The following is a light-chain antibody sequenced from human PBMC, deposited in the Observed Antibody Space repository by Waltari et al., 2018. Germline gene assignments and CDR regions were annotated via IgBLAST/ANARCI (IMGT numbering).Light chain of an antibody. Sequence: EIIMTQSPATLSLSPGERATLSCRASQNVNSNLAWYQQKPGQAPRLLIYGASIRATGIPPRFSGRVSGTQFTLTINSLQSEDSAVYFCQQHNDWPPWTFGQGTKVELK. J-gene: IGKJ1*01. CDR3: QQHNDWPPWT. V-gene: IGKV3-15*01. CDR1: QNVNSN. CDR2: GAS.